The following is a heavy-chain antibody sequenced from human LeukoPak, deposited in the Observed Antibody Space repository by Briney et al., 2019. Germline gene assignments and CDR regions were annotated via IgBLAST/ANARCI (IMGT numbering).Heavy chain of an antibody. CDR3: ARGTYYYGSGSYSPDAFDI. Sequence: GASVKVSCKASRYTFTSYYMHWVRHAPGQGLEWMGIINPSGGSTRYAQTFQGRVTMPRDTSTSTVYMELSSLRSEDTAVYYCARGTYYYGSGSYSPDAFDIWGQGTMVTVSS. CDR2: INPSGGST. CDR1: RYTFTSYY. V-gene: IGHV1-46*01. J-gene: IGHJ3*02. D-gene: IGHD3-10*01.